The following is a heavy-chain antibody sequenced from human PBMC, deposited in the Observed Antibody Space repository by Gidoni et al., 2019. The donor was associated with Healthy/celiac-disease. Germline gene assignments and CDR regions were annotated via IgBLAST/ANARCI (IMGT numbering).Heavy chain of an antibody. V-gene: IGHV3-15*01. CDR2: IKRKTDGGTT. CDR3: TSREGPWIQLWGQDY. D-gene: IGHD5-18*01. CDR1: GFTFSNAW. J-gene: IGHJ4*02. Sequence: VQLVASGGGLVKPGGSLRLSCAASGFTFSNAWMSWVRQAPGKGLEWVGRIKRKTDGGTTDYAAPVKGRFTISRDDSKNTLYLQMNSLKTEDTAVYYCTSREGPWIQLWGQDYWGQGTLVTVSS.